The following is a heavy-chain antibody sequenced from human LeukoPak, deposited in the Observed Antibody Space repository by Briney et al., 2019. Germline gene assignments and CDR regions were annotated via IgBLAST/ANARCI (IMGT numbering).Heavy chain of an antibody. V-gene: IGHV1-8*01. D-gene: IGHD2-2*01. CDR3: ARGRRDIVVVPAAKAFTVTTYYFDY. Sequence: ASVKVSCKASGYTFTSYDINWVRQATGQGLEWMGWMNPNSGNTGYAQKFQGRVTMTRNTSISTAYMELSSLRSEDTAVYYSARGRRDIVVVPAAKAFTVTTYYFDYWGQGTLVTVSS. J-gene: IGHJ4*02. CDR2: MNPNSGNT. CDR1: GYTFTSYD.